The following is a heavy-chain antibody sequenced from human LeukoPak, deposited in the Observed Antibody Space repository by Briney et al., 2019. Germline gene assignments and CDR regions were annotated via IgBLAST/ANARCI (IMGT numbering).Heavy chain of an antibody. CDR1: GFTFSTYG. J-gene: IGHJ4*02. V-gene: IGHV3-30*18. Sequence: PGGSLRLSCAASGFTFSTYGMHWVRQAPGKGLEWVAVISFDASNIYYAGSVKGRFTISRDNSKKTVYLQMNSLRAEDTAVYYCAKSYSSTWPSPDVDYWGQGTLVTVSS. CDR2: ISFDASNI. D-gene: IGHD6-13*01. CDR3: AKSYSSTWPSPDVDY.